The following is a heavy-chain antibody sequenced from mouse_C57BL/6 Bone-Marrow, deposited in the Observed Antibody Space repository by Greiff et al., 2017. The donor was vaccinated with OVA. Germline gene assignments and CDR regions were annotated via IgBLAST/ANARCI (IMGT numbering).Heavy chain of an antibody. V-gene: IGHV6-3*01. D-gene: IGHD4-1*01. CDR3: TKLVLWFAY. CDR1: GFTFSNYW. J-gene: IGHJ3*01. CDR2: IRLKSDNYAT. Sequence: DVKLQESGGGLVQPGGSMKLSCVASGFTFSNYWMNWVRQSPEKGLEWVAQIRLKSDNYATHYAESVKGRFTISRDDSKSSVYLQMNNLCAEDTEIYYCTKLVLWFAYWGQGTLVTVSA.